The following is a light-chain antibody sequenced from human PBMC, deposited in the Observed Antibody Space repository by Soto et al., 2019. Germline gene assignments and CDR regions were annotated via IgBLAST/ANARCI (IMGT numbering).Light chain of an antibody. Sequence: VLTQAPVGLVTSPGEGATLSCRASQRSISRYLAWYQHKPGQAPRLLIYDVCTRATGIPARFSGSGSGTDFTLPTSSLEPEDFAVYYCQQRSNWPPITFGQGTRLEIK. CDR3: QQRSNWPPIT. CDR2: DVC. V-gene: IGKV3-11*01. CDR1: QRSISRY. J-gene: IGKJ5*01.